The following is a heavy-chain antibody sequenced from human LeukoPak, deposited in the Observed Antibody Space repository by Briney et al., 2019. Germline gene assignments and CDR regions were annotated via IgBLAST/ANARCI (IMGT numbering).Heavy chain of an antibody. V-gene: IGHV3-23*01. D-gene: IGHD2-2*02. CDR2: INGSGGST. CDR3: AKNGEYQLLYPYYFDY. CDR1: GFTFSSYA. J-gene: IGHJ4*02. Sequence: GGSLRLSCAASGFTFSSYAMSWVRQAPGKGLEWVSAINGSGGSTYYADSVKGRFTISRDNSKNTLYLQMNSLRAEDTAVYYCAKNGEYQLLYPYYFDYWGQGTLVTVSS.